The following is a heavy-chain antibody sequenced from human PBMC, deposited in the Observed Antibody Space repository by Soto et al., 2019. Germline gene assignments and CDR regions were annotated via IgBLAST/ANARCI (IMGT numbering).Heavy chain of an antibody. Sequence: EVQLVESGGGLVKPGGSLTLSCAASGFTFSKAWMNWVRQAPGKGLEWVGRIKSQIDGGATDYAATVKGRFTISRDDSNNILFLQMNSLKTADTAVFYWATEGGNYRKDLDYWGYGTLVTVS. D-gene: IGHD1-7*01. CDR1: GFTFSKAW. CDR3: ATEGGNYRKDLDY. J-gene: IGHJ4*01. V-gene: IGHV3-15*07. CDR2: IKSQIDGGAT.